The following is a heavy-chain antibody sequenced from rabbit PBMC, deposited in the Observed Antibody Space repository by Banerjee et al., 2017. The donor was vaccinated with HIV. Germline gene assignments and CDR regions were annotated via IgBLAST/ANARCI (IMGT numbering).Heavy chain of an antibody. CDR1: GFSFSSYY. D-gene: IGHD4-1*01. Sequence: QSLEESGGDLVKPGASLILTCTASGFSFSSYYMHWVRQAPGKGLEWIGCIYGGSGSAYYASWAKGRFTISKTSSTTVTLQMTSLTVADTASYFCARDLAGVIGWNFNLWGPGTLVTVS. J-gene: IGHJ4*01. V-gene: IGHV1S40*01. CDR3: ARDLAGVIGWNFNL. CDR2: IYGGSGSA.